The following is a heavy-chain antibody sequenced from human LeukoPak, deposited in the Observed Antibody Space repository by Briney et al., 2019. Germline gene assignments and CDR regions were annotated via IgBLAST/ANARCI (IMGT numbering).Heavy chain of an antibody. CDR1: GGSVSSSSYY. D-gene: IGHD3-10*01. CDR2: IYYSGST. V-gene: IGHV4-39*07. J-gene: IGHJ5*02. Sequence: PSETLSLTCTVSGGSVSSSSYYWGWIRQPPGKGLERIGSIYYSGSTYYNPSLKSRVTVSVDTSKNQFSLKLSSVTAADTAVYYCAREGVRGVPNWFDPWGQGTLVTVSS. CDR3: AREGVRGVPNWFDP.